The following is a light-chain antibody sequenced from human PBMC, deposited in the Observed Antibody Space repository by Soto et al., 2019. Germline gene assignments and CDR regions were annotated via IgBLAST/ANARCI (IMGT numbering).Light chain of an antibody. J-gene: IGLJ3*02. CDR2: EVN. V-gene: IGLV2-14*01. CDR1: SSDVGGYKH. CDR3: SSYTSTNTWV. Sequence: QSALTQPASVSGSPGQSITISCTGTSSDVGGYKHVSWHQHNPGKAPKLMIYEVNDRPLGVSNRFSGSKSGNTASLTISGLQAEDEADYYCSSYTSTNTWVFGGWTKLTVL.